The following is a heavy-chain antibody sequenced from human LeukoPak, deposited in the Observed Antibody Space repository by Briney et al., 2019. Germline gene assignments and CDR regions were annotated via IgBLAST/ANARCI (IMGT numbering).Heavy chain of an antibody. D-gene: IGHD3-10*01. CDR1: GFTFSSYW. Sequence: PAGTLRLSCTVSGFTFSSYWMHWVRHAQGKGLVWVSLINSDGSSKTYADSAKDGFTISRDNTKNTLYLQVNSLRAEDTAVYYCARGRYYYGSGSYYRVDSYEIWGQGTMVTVS. V-gene: IGHV3-74*01. J-gene: IGHJ3*02. CDR3: ARGRYYYGSGSYYRVDSYEI. CDR2: INSDGSSK.